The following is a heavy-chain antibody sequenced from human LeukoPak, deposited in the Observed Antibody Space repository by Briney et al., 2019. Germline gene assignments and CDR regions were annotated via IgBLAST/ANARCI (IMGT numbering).Heavy chain of an antibody. J-gene: IGHJ4*02. D-gene: IGHD6-19*01. CDR3: GRLMAGLD. Sequence: SETLSLTCAVSGGSISSNNWGSWVRQPPGRGLEWIADIYHTGSTNYSPSLKSRVTISVDKSKNQFFLKLNSVIAADTVVYYCGRLMAGLDWGQGTLVTVSS. V-gene: IGHV4-4*02. CDR2: IYHTGST. CDR1: GGSISSNNW.